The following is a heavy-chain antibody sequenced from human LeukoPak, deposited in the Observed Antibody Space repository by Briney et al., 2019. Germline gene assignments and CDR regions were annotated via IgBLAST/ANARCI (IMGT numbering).Heavy chain of an antibody. CDR1: GYTFTGYY. CDR3: ARGITMVRGAQEDYYGMDV. D-gene: IGHD3-10*01. J-gene: IGHJ6*04. Sequence: ASVKVSCKASGYTFTGYYMHWVRQAPGQGLEWMGWINPNRGGTNYAQKFQGWVTMTRDTSISTAYMELSRLRSDDTAVYYCARGITMVRGAQEDYYGMDVWGKGTTVTVSS. CDR2: INPNRGGT. V-gene: IGHV1-2*04.